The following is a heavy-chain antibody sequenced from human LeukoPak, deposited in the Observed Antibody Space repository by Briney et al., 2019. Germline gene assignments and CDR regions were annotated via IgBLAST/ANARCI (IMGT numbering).Heavy chain of an antibody. CDR2: ISGSGGST. CDR3: AKDIRGGSYLDL. J-gene: IGHJ5*02. D-gene: IGHD3-16*02. CDR1: GFTFSSYG. V-gene: IGHV3-23*01. Sequence: GGSLRLSCAASGFTFSSYGMSWVRQAPGKGLEWVSAISGSGGSTYYADSVKGRFTISRDNSNHRASLQMNSLRPEDTGVYYCAKDIRGGSYLDLWGQGTLVSVPS.